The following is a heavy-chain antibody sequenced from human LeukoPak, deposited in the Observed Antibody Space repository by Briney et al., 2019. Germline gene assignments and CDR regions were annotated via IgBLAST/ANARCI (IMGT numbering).Heavy chain of an antibody. V-gene: IGHV1-8*01. CDR3: ARGPRNGDRSRRDWYFDL. CDR2: MSPNSGDT. Sequence: GASVKVSCKASGYTFTSYDFNWVRQATGQRPEWMGWMSPNSGDTGYAQKFQDRVTMTRNTSISTAYMELSSLRSDDTAVYYCARGPRNGDRSRRDWYFDLWGRGTLVTVSS. D-gene: IGHD4-17*01. J-gene: IGHJ2*01. CDR1: GYTFTSYD.